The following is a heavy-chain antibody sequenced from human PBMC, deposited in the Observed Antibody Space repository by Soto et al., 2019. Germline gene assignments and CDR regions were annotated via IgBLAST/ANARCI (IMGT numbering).Heavy chain of an antibody. D-gene: IGHD2-8*01. J-gene: IGHJ4*02. CDR2: IYWNEAK. CDR3: VRTVMVHTMTGGHYFGY. CDR1: AFSLSTNGVG. Sequence: PTLVNPTQTLTLTCTFSAFSLSTNGVGVGWIRQPPGKPLEWLAVIYWNEAKRYSRSLKSRLSITKDTSKNQVVLTMTTMDPVDIASYYWVRTVMVHTMTGGHYFGYWGPGILFTVSS. V-gene: IGHV2-5*01.